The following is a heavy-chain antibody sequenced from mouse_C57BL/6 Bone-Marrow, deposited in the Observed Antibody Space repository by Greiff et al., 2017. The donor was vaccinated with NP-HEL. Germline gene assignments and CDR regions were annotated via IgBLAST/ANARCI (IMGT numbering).Heavy chain of an antibody. D-gene: IGHD2-3*01. CDR3: ARHDGPTDYFDV. CDR1: GFTFSSYG. CDR2: ISSGGSYT. Sequence: EVQLVESGGDLVKPGGSLKLSCAASGFTFSSYGMSWVRQTPDKRLEWVATISSGGSYTYYPDSVKGRFTISRDNAKNTLYLQMSSLKSEDTAMYYCARHDGPTDYFDVWGTGTTVTVSS. J-gene: IGHJ1*03. V-gene: IGHV5-6*01.